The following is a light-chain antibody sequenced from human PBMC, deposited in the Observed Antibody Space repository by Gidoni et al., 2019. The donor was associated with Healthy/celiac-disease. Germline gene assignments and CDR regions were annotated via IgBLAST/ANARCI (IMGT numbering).Light chain of an antibody. CDR1: QSISSY. Sequence: DIQMTQSPSSLSASVGDRVTITCRASQSISSYLNWYQQKPGKALKLLIYAASSLQSGVPSRFSVSGSGTDFTLTISSLQPEDFATYYCQQSYSTSWTFGQGTKVEIK. J-gene: IGKJ1*01. V-gene: IGKV1-39*01. CDR2: AAS. CDR3: QQSYSTSWT.